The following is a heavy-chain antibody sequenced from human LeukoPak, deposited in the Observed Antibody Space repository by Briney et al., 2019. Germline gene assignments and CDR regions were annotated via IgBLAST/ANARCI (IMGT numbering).Heavy chain of an antibody. D-gene: IGHD4-11*01. CDR2: IYYSGSN. Sequence: PSNSLSLTGTVSGASVSVYNWNSLPQFPEEGLEWVGYIYYSGSNNCNPSLKSRVTTSVDMSKKQFSLKLSSVTAADTAMSYCAGGTTFSWYLDSWGQGTLVTVSS. V-gene: IGHV4-59*02. J-gene: IGHJ4*02. CDR1: GASVSVYN. CDR3: AGGTTFSWYLDS.